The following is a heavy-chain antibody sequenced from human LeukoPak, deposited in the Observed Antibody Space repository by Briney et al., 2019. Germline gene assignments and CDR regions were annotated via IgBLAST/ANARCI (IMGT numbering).Heavy chain of an antibody. D-gene: IGHD3-22*01. CDR3: ARDLPRVTMIGDP. Sequence: ASVEVSCKASGYNFISYGISWVRQAPGQGLEWMGWISAYNGNTNYAQKLQDRVTMTTDTTTSTAYMELRSLRPDDTAVYYCARDLPRVTMIGDPWGQGTLVTVSS. CDR2: ISAYNGNT. CDR1: GYNFISYG. J-gene: IGHJ5*02. V-gene: IGHV1-18*01.